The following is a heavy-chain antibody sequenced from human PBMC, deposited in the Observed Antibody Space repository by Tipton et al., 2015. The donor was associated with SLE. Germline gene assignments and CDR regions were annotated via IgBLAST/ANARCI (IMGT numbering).Heavy chain of an antibody. CDR1: GGSFSDYY. CDR2: INHSGST. J-gene: IGHJ5*02. CDR3: ARGGKWFDP. V-gene: IGHV4-34*01. Sequence: TLSLTCAVYGGSFSDYYWSWIRQPPGKGLEWIGEINHSGSTHYNPSLKSRVTISVDTSKNQFSLKLTSVTAADTAVYYCARGGKWFDPWGQGTLVTVSS.